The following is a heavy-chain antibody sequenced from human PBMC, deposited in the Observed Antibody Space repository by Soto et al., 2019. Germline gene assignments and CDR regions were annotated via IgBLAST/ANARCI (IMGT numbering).Heavy chain of an antibody. J-gene: IGHJ6*02. CDR3: ARCEVVAATPTWYYYYYGMDV. V-gene: IGHV3-30-3*01. D-gene: IGHD2-15*01. CDR1: GFTFSSYA. Sequence: ESGGGVVQPGRSLRLSCAASGFTFSSYAMHWVRQAPGKGLEWAAVISYDGSNKYYADSVKGRFTISRDNSKNTLYLQMNSLRAEDTAVYYCARCEVVAATPTWYYYYYGMDVWGQGTTVTVSS. CDR2: ISYDGSNK.